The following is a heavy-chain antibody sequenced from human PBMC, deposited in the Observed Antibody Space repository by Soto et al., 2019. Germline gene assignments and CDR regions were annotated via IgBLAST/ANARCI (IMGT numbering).Heavy chain of an antibody. V-gene: IGHV4-30-2*01. CDR3: ARDVGYGDYVVDY. CDR2: IYHSGSN. D-gene: IGHD4-17*01. CDR1: GGSISSGGYS. Sequence: SETLSLTCAVSGGSISSGGYSWSWIRQPPGKGLEWIGYIYHSGSNKYYADSVKGRFTISRDNSKNTLYLQMNSLRAEDTAVYYCARDVGYGDYVVDYWGQGTLVTVSS. J-gene: IGHJ4*02.